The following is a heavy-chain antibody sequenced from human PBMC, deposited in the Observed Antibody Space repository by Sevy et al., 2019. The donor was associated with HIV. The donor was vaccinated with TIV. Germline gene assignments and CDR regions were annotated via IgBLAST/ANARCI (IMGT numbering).Heavy chain of an antibody. D-gene: IGHD3-22*01. J-gene: IGHJ4*02. CDR2: INSDGSST. CDR1: GITLTPYW. V-gene: IGHV3-74*01. Sequence: GGSLRLSCAASGITLTPYWMHWVRQVPGKGLVWVSRINSDGSSTSYAESVKGRFTMSRDNGKNTLYLQMKSLRVEDTAVYFCSRGLYYYDMRGHQEPGDYWGQGVLVTVSS. CDR3: SRGLYYYDMRGHQEPGDY.